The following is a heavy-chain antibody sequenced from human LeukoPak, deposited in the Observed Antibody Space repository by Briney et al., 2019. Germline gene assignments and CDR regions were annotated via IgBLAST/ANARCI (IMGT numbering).Heavy chain of an antibody. J-gene: IGHJ5*02. D-gene: IGHD2-2*01. V-gene: IGHV4-38-2*01. CDR1: GYSISSGYY. CDR2: IYHSGST. Sequence: SETLSLTCAVSGYSISSGYYWGWIRQPPGKGLEWVGSIYHSGSTYYNPSLKRRVTISVDTSKNQFSLKLSSVTAADTAVYYCATGIVVVPAAREVWFDPWGQGTLVTVSS. CDR3: ATGIVVVPAAREVWFDP.